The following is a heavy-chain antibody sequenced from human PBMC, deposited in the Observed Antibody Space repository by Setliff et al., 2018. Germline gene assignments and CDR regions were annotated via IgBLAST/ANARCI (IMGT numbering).Heavy chain of an antibody. CDR3: ARDQFSVIWDQLLNYFDY. Sequence: QPGGSLRLSCAASGFLYSNNAFHWVRQTPGKGLEWVAVISYDGTITHYVDSVKGRFTISRDNAKNSLYLQMNSLRAEDTAVYYCARDQFSVIWDQLLNYFDYWGQGTLVTVSS. D-gene: IGHD2-2*01. CDR2: ISYDGTIT. J-gene: IGHJ4*02. CDR1: GFLYSNNA. V-gene: IGHV3-30*04.